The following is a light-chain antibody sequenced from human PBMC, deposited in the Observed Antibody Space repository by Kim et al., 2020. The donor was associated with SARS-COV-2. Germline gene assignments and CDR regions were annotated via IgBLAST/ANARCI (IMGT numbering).Light chain of an antibody. CDR3: QQRNSWPPAVT. CDR2: DAS. CDR1: QNIDTY. J-gene: IGKJ4*01. V-gene: IGKV3-11*01. Sequence: SPGERATLSCRASQNIDTYLAWYQQRPGQAPRLLVYDASNRATGVPDRFSGSGSGTDFTLTISSLEPEEFSIYYCQQRNSWPPAVTFGGGTKLEIK.